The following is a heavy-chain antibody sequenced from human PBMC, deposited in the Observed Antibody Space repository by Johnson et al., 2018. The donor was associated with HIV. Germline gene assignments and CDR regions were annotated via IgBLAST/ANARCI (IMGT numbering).Heavy chain of an antibody. Sequence: VQLVESGGGLIQPGGSLRLSCAASGFTVSSNYMSWVRQAPGKGLEWVSVIYSGGSTYYADSVKGRFTISRDNSKNTLYLQMNSLRAEDTAVYYCAREPTSGYIKDAFDIWGQGTMVTVSS. V-gene: IGHV3-66*03. CDR2: IYSGGST. CDR3: AREPTSGYIKDAFDI. D-gene: IGHD3-22*01. CDR1: GFTVSSNY. J-gene: IGHJ3*02.